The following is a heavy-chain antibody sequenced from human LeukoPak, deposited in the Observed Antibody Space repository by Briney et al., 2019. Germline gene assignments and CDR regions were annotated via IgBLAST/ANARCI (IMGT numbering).Heavy chain of an antibody. CDR3: TRWGGNFRNAYIDS. J-gene: IGHJ4*02. V-gene: IGHV3-66*02. CDR2: VYSGGRT. CDR1: GFSVSYSY. D-gene: IGHD3-16*01. Sequence: GGSLSLSCAASGFSVSYSYMGWVRHPPGKALEWVSVVYSGGRTYTAESVKGRFTISRDISRSALYLQMRSLRAEDTAVYYCTRWGGNFRNAYIDSWGQGTLVTVSS.